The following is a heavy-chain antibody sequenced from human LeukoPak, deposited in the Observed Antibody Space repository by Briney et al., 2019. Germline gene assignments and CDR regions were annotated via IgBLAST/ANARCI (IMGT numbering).Heavy chain of an antibody. V-gene: IGHV3-30*18. D-gene: IGHD6-19*01. J-gene: IGHJ4*02. CDR3: AKGAVAGYFDY. Sequence: GGSLRLSCAASGFTFSSYDMHWVRQAPGKGLEWVAVISYDGSNKYYADSVKGRFTISRDNSKNTLYLQMNSLRAEDTAVYYCAKGAVAGYFDYWGQGTLVTVSS. CDR1: GFTFSSYD. CDR2: ISYDGSNK.